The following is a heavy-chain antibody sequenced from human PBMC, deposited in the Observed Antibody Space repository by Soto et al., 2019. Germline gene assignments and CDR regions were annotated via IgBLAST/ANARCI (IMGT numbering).Heavy chain of an antibody. CDR2: IIPILGIA. Sequence: QVQLVQSGAEVKKPGSSVKVSCKDSGGTFSSYTISWVRQAPGQGLEWMGRIIPILGIANYAQKFQGRVTITADKSTSTAYMELSSLRSEDTAVYYCARVDYYGSGSYYRAFDYWGQGTLVTVSS. CDR3: ARVDYYGSGSYYRAFDY. V-gene: IGHV1-69*02. CDR1: GGTFSSYT. D-gene: IGHD3-10*01. J-gene: IGHJ4*02.